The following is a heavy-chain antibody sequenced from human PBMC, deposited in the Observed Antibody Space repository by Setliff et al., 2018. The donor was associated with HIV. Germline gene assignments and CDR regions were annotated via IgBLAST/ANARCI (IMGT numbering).Heavy chain of an antibody. CDR3: AILDVDTTMVIYYGMDV. V-gene: IGHV3-7*02. CDR1: GFIFTDYW. CDR2: IKQDASAK. J-gene: IGHJ6*02. D-gene: IGHD5-18*01. Sequence: GGSLRLSCVASGFIFTDYWMSWVRQAPGKGLEWVANIKQDASAKYYVDSAKGRFTISRDNAKNSLYLQMNSLRAEDTAVYYCAILDVDTTMVIYYGMDVWGQGTTVTVSS.